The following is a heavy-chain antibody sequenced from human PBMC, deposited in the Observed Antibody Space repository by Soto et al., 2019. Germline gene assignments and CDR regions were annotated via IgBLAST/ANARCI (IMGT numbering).Heavy chain of an antibody. J-gene: IGHJ4*02. CDR1: GFSLSSYG. CDR3: ARDLGYFDY. V-gene: IGHV3-33*01. CDR2: IWYDGSNK. Sequence: GSLRLSCAASGFSLSSYGMHWVRQAPGKGLEWVAVIWYDGSNKYYADSVKGRFTISRDNSKKTMYLQMNSLRAEDKAVYYCARDLGYFDYWGQGTLVTVSS.